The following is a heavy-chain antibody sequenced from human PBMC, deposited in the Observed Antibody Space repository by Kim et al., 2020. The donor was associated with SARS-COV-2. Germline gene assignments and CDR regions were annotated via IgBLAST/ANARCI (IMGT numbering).Heavy chain of an antibody. CDR3: ARDESGSYYGYFDY. Sequence: ADPVKGRFTISRGNSKNTLYLQMNSLRAEDTAVYYCARDESGSYYGYFDYWGQGTLVTVSS. V-gene: IGHV3-30*07. D-gene: IGHD1-26*01. J-gene: IGHJ4*02.